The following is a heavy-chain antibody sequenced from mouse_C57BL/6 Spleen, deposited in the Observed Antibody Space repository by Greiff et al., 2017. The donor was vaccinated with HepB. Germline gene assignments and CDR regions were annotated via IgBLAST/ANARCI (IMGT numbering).Heavy chain of an antibody. V-gene: IGHV1-80*01. J-gene: IGHJ2*01. Sequence: QVQLQQSGAELVKPGASVKISCKASGYAFSSYWMNWVKQRPGKGLEWIGQIYPGDGDTNYNGKFKGKATLTADKSSSTAYMPLSSLASEDSAVYFCAILTTVVATGRVFDYWGQGTTLTVSS. CDR1: GYAFSSYW. CDR2: IYPGDGDT. D-gene: IGHD1-1*01. CDR3: AILTTVVATGRVFDY.